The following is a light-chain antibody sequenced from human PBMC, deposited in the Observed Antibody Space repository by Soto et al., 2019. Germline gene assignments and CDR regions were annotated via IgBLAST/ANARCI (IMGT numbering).Light chain of an antibody. CDR2: EVS. CDR3: RSKEGTKNFGYV. Sequence: QSALTQPLSASGSPGQSVTITCTGTSSDVDGYNYVSWYQQHPGKAPKLMIYEVSKRPSGFPDRFSGSKSGNTASLTVSGLQAEDEANYSSRSKEGTKNFGYVYGNGTKATDL. CDR1: SSDVDGYNY. V-gene: IGLV2-8*01. J-gene: IGLJ1*01.